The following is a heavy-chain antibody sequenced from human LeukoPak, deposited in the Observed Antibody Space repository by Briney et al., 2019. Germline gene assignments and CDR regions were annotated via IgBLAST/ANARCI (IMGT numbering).Heavy chain of an antibody. J-gene: IGHJ6*02. V-gene: IGHV4-34*01. CDR2: INHSGST. D-gene: IGHD2-2*01. CDR3: ARVVLEYAYGMDV. Sequence: PSETLSLTCAVYGGSFSGYYWSWIRQPPGKGLEWIGEINHSGSTNYNPSLKSRVTISVDTSKNQFSLKLSSVTAADTAVYYCARVVLEYAYGMDVWGQGTTVTVSS. CDR1: GGSFSGYY.